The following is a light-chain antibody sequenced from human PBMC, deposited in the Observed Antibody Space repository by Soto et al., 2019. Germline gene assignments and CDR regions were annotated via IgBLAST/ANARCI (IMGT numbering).Light chain of an antibody. V-gene: IGLV2-14*01. J-gene: IGLJ1*01. CDR3: SSYTSSNTYV. CDR1: SSDVGGYNY. Sequence: QSALTQPASVSGSPGQSITISCTGTSSDVGGYNYVSWYQQHPGKAPRLIIYEVSNLPSGVSNRFSGSKSDNTASLTISGLQAEDEADYYCSSYTSSNTYVFGPGTKLTVL. CDR2: EVS.